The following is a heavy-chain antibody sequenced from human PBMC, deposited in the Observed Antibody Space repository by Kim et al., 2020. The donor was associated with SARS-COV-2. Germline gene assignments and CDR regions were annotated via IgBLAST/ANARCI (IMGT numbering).Heavy chain of an antibody. J-gene: IGHJ4*02. CDR1: GFTFNTYR. D-gene: IGHD3-16*01. CDR2: IKQDGSEK. V-gene: IGHV3-7*01. Sequence: GGSLRLSCTVSGFTFNTYRMTWVRQAPGKGLEWVANIKQDGSEKFYVDSVKGRFTISRDNARNSLYLQVDSLRADDTAMYYCVAGGTYLGVWGQGTLVTVSS. CDR3: VAGGTYLGV.